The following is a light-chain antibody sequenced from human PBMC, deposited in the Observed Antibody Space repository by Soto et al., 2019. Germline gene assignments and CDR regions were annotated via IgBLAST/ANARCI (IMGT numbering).Light chain of an antibody. CDR2: EVT. CDR1: SSDVGGYNY. J-gene: IGLJ3*02. Sequence: QSALTQPASVSGSHGQSITISCTGTSSDVGGYNYVSWYQQHPGKAPKLMIYEVTNRPSGVSNRFSGSKSGNTASLTISGLQAEDEADYYCSSYTSTTTLCVFGGGTKLTVL. V-gene: IGLV2-14*01. CDR3: SSYTSTTTLCV.